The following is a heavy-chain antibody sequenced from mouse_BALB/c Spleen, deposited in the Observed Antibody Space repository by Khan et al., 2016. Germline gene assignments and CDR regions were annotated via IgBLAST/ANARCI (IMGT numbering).Heavy chain of an antibody. J-gene: IGHJ4*01. CDR3: ARTGDYPYYAMDY. CDR2: INTNTGEP. Sequence: QIQLVQSGPELKKPGETVKISCKASEYTFTNYGMNWVKQAPGKGLKWMGWINTNTGEPTYAEEFKGRFAFSLEASASTAYLQINTLKNEDSATYYCARTGDYPYYAMDYWGQGTSVTVSS. V-gene: IGHV9-3*02. D-gene: IGHD2-13*01. CDR1: EYTFTNYG.